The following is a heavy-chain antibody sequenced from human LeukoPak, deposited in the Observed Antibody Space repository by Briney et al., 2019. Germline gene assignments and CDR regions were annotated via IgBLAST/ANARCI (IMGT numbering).Heavy chain of an antibody. V-gene: IGHV3-48*01. CDR3: ARGVIYYDSSGRNDY. CDR1: GFTFSSYS. CDR2: ISSSSSTI. D-gene: IGHD3-22*01. J-gene: IGHJ4*02. Sequence: GGSLRLSCAASGFTFSSYSMNWVRQAPGKGLEWVSYISSSSSTIYYADSVKGRFTISRDNAKNSLYLQMNSLRAEDTAVYYCARGVIYYDSSGRNDYWGQGTLVTVSS.